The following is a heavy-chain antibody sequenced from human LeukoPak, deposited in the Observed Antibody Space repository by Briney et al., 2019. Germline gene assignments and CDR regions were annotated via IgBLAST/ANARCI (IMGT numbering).Heavy chain of an antibody. CDR2: ISXSGSTI. V-gene: IGHV3-48*03. D-gene: IGHD1-26*01. J-gene: IGHJ4*02. CDR1: GFTFSSYE. CDR3: ARQTSGSYYHY. Sequence: GGSLRLSCAASGFTFSSYEMNXXXQAPGKXXXXVSYISXSGSTIYYXXSVKGRFTXXRDNAKNSLYLQMNSLRAEDTGLYYCARQTSGSYYHYWGQGTLVTVSS.